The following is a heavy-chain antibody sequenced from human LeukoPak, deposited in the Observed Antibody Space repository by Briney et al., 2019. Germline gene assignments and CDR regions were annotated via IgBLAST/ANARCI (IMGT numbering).Heavy chain of an antibody. Sequence: GGSLRLSCAASGFTFSSYGMHWVRQAPGKGLEWVANINQHGNEKYYVDSVKGRFTISRDNAKNSLYLQMNSLRAGDTAVYYCARDARPNYYTSGSGIWGQGTLVTVSS. D-gene: IGHD3-10*01. J-gene: IGHJ4*02. CDR1: GFTFSSYG. V-gene: IGHV3-7*01. CDR3: ARDARPNYYTSGSGI. CDR2: INQHGNEK.